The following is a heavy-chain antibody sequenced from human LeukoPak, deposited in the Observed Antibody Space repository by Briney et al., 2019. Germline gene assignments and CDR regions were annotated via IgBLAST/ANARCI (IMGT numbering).Heavy chain of an antibody. CDR2: IWYDGSNK. D-gene: IGHD3-10*01. V-gene: IGHV3-33*06. CDR1: GFTFSSYG. Sequence: PGGSLRLSCAASGFTFSSYGMHWVRQAPGKGLEWVAVIWYDGSNKYYADSVKGRFTISRDNSKNTLYLQMNSLRAEDTAVYYCAKSFEPYGSGSYANYWGQGTLVTVSS. J-gene: IGHJ4*02. CDR3: AKSFEPYGSGSYANY.